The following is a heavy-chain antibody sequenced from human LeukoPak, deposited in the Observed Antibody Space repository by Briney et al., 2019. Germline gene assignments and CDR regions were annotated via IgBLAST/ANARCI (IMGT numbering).Heavy chain of an antibody. CDR1: EYNFANYW. Sequence: GESLKISCQGFEYNFANYWIAWVRQMPGKGLEWMGVIWPDDSTTEYSPPFQGQVTISADQSINPAYLHWSSLEASDTAMYYCARLRCGRAWCLKSQFYSGLDVWGQGTTVTVSS. D-gene: IGHD4/OR15-4a*01. CDR2: IWPDDSTT. V-gene: IGHV5-51*01. CDR3: ARLRCGRAWCLKSQFYSGLDV. J-gene: IGHJ6*02.